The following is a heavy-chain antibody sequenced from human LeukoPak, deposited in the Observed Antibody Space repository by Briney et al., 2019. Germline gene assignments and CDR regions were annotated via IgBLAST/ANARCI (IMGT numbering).Heavy chain of an antibody. D-gene: IGHD4-17*01. Sequence: GGSLRLSCAASGFTFSIAWMSWVRQAPGKGLEWVGRIKSKTDGGTTDYAAPVKGRFTISRDEAKNTLYLQMNSLKTEDTAVYYCTTGSGDYGLDYWGQGTLVTASP. J-gene: IGHJ4*02. CDR3: TTGSGDYGLDY. CDR1: GFTFSIAW. V-gene: IGHV3-15*01. CDR2: IKSKTDGGTT.